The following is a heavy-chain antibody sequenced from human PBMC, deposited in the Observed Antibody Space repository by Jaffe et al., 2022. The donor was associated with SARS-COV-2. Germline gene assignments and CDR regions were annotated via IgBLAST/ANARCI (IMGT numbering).Heavy chain of an antibody. CDR2: IKSKTDGGTT. CDR3: TTDLPRQLDAGRPSQDYYYGMDV. CDR1: GFTFSNAW. J-gene: IGHJ6*02. V-gene: IGHV3-15*01. D-gene: IGHD3-10*01. Sequence: EVQLVESGGGLVKPGGSLRLSCAASGFTFSNAWMSWVRQAPGKGLEWVGRIKSKTDGGTTDYAAPVKGRFTISRDDSKNTLYLQMNSLKTEDTAVYYCTTDLPRQLDAGRPSQDYYYGMDVWGQGTTVTVSS.